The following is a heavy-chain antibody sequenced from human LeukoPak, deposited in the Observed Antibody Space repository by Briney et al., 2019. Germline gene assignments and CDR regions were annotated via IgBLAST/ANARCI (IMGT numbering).Heavy chain of an antibody. V-gene: IGHV3-30*18. J-gene: IGHJ4*02. Sequence: GGSLRLSCASSGFTFNNFGLHWVRQAPGRGPEWVAGISSNAIYTGYADSVRGRFTISRDNLANTPSLQMTRLRAEDTAVYYCVKEISEANYFDFWGQGALVSVSS. CDR1: GFTFNNFG. CDR3: VKEISEANYFDF. CDR2: ISSNAIYT.